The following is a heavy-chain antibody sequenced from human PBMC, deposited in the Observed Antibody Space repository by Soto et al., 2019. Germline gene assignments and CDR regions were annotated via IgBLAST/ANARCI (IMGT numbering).Heavy chain of an antibody. J-gene: IGHJ6*02. V-gene: IGHV4-39*01. Sequence: QLQLQESGPGLVKPSETLSLTCTVSGGSISSSSYYWGWIRQPPGKGLEWIGSIYYSGSTYYNPSLKSRVTISVDTSKNQFSLKLSSVTAADTAVYYCAIGDRDYYGMDVWGQGTKVTV. CDR2: IYYSGST. CDR3: AIGDRDYYGMDV. CDR1: GGSISSSSYY.